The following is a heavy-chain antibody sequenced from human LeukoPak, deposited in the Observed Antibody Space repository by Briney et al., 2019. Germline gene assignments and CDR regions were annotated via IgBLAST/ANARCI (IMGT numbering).Heavy chain of an antibody. J-gene: IGHJ5*02. V-gene: IGHV3-21*01. CDR2: ISSSSSYI. Sequence: PGGSLRLSCAASGFTFSSYSMNWVRQAPGKGLEWVSSISSSSSYIYYADSVKGRFTISRDNAKNSLYLQMNSLRAEDTAVYYCARVNWRSYNWFDPWGQGTLVTVSS. D-gene: IGHD2-8*02. CDR3: ARVNWRSYNWFDP. CDR1: GFTFSSYS.